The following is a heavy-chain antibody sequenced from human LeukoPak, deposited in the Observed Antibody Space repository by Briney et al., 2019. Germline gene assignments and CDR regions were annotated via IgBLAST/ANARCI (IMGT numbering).Heavy chain of an antibody. J-gene: IGHJ3*01. CDR1: GYIFTTYG. CDR3: ARGGGTSAWALAFDL. CDR2: ISGYNGNT. Sequence: ASVKVSCKTSGYIFTTYGVTWVRQAPGQGLEWMGWISGYNGNTRYAQNVQGRVTVTTDTSTSTAYMELRSLRSDDSAVYYCARGGGTSAWALAFDLWGQGTLVIVSS. V-gene: IGHV1-18*01. D-gene: IGHD4-23*01.